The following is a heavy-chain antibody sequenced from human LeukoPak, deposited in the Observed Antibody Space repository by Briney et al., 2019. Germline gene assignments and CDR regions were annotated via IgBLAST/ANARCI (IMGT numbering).Heavy chain of an antibody. Sequence: PSETLSLTCSVSGASLAYYYWSWIRQPPGKGLEWIGNIYYSGSTKFNPSLRSRVTISVDTSKNQFSLKLSSVIAADTAVYYCARKGYSVYDGLDYWGRGTLVTVSS. J-gene: IGHJ4*02. V-gene: IGHV4-59*01. CDR1: GASLAYYY. CDR2: IYYSGST. CDR3: ARKGYSVYDGLDY. D-gene: IGHD5/OR15-5a*01.